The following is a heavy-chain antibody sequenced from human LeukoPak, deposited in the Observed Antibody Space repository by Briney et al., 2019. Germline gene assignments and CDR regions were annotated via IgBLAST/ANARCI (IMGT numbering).Heavy chain of an antibody. J-gene: IGHJ4*02. CDR3: AREESGSLDF. CDR1: GFTFSTYG. CDR2: IWYDGSNK. D-gene: IGHD1-26*01. V-gene: IGHV3-33*01. Sequence: GRSLRLSCAASGFTFSTYGTHRVRQAPGKGLEWVAIIWYDGSNKYYADSVKGRFTISRDISKNTLHLQMNSLRADDTAVYYCAREESGSLDFWGQGTLVTVSP.